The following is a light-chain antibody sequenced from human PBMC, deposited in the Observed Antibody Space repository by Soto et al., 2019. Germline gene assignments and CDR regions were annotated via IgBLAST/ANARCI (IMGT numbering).Light chain of an antibody. CDR2: NVS. CDR1: QSVSSAY. J-gene: IGKJ1*01. V-gene: IGKV3-20*01. Sequence: EIVLTQSPGTLSLSPGERATLSCRASQSVSSAYLAWYQQKPGQAPRLLIYNVSRRATGIPDRFSGSGSGTDFTLTVNRLETEDFAVYLCQQYGASPETLGQGTKVEIK. CDR3: QQYGASPET.